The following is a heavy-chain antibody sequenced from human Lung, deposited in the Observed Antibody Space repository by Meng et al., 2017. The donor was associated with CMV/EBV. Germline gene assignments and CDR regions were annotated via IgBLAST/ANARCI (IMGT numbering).Heavy chain of an antibody. Sequence: QVLSQESGPGLVKPSGTLSLTCAVSGGSISSSNFWSWVRQPPGKGLEWIGEIYHSGSTNYNPSLKSRVTISVDKSKNQFSLKLSSVTAADTAVYYCASFPPPGKQWLVTDYWGQGTLVTVSS. J-gene: IGHJ4*02. V-gene: IGHV4-4*02. CDR3: ASFPPPGKQWLVTDY. D-gene: IGHD6-19*01. CDR2: IYHSGST. CDR1: GGSISSSNF.